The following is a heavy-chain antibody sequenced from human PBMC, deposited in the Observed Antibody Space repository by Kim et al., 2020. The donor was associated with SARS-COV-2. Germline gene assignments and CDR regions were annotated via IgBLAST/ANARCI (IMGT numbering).Heavy chain of an antibody. CDR1: GGSFSSYY. CDR3: ARDLGDNWNYCYCYGMDF. V-gene: IGHV4-59*01. J-gene: IGHJ6*02. D-gene: IGHD1-20*01. CDR2: INHSGST. Sequence: SETLSLTCTVSGGSFSSYYWSWIRQPPGKGLEWIGYINHSGSTNYNPSLKSRVTISVDTSKNQFSLKLSSVTAADTAVYYCARDLGDNWNYCYCYGMDFGGRGPAATAS.